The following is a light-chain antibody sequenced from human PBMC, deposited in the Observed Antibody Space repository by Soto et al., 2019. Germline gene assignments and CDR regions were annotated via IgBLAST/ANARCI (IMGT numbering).Light chain of an antibody. V-gene: IGLV1-44*01. Sequence: QSVLTQPPSMSGTPGQRVTISCSGSSSNIGRNHVYWYQQLPGTAPKVLIYSNNQRPSGVPDRFSGSKSGTSASLAISGLQSEDEADYYCAAWDDSLNGFYVFGTGTKLTVL. CDR3: AAWDDSLNGFYV. J-gene: IGLJ1*01. CDR1: SSNIGRNH. CDR2: SNN.